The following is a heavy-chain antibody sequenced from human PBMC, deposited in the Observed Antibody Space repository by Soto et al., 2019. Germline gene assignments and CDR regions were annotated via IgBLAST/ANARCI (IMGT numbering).Heavy chain of an antibody. D-gene: IGHD1-26*01. CDR3: ASLRKLGRYSGYFDY. CDR1: GGSISSGGYY. J-gene: IGHJ4*02. V-gene: IGHV4-31*03. CDR2: IYYSGST. Sequence: PSETLSLTCTVSGGSISSGGYYWSWIRQHPGKGLEWIGYIYYSGSTYYNPSLKSRVTISVDTSKDQFSLKLSPVTAADTAVYYCASLRKLGRYSGYFDYWGQRPLVTVAS.